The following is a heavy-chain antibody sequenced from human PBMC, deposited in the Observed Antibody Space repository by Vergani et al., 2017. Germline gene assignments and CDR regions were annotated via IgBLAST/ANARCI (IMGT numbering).Heavy chain of an antibody. CDR1: GGTFSSYA. J-gene: IGHJ4*02. CDR2: IIPILGIA. CDR3: AKIGYYYDLGDDY. V-gene: IGHV1-69*09. D-gene: IGHD3-22*01. Sequence: QVQLVQSGAEVKKPGSSVKVSCKASGGTFSSYAISWVRQAPGQGLEWMGRIIPILGIANYAQKFQGRVTITADKSTSTAYMELSSLRSEDTAVYYCAKIGYYYDLGDDYWGQGTLVTVSS.